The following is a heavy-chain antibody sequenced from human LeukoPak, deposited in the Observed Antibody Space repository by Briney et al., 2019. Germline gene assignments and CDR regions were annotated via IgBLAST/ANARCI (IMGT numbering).Heavy chain of an antibody. CDR3: ARHSLTDPVFAY. V-gene: IGHV4-4*07. J-gene: IGHJ4*02. Sequence: SETLSLTCTVSGGSISSYYLSWIRQPAGKGLEWVGRIYTSGSTNYNPSLKSRVTMSVDTSKSQFSLKLSSVTAADTAVYYCARHSLTDPVFAYWGQGTLVTVSP. CDR1: GGSISSYY. D-gene: IGHD2-21*02. CDR2: IYTSGST.